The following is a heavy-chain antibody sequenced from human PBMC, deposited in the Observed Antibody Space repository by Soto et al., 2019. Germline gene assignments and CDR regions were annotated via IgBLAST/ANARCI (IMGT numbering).Heavy chain of an antibody. D-gene: IGHD2-21*02. V-gene: IGHV3-23*01. Sequence: DVQLLESGGGLVQPGGSLRLSCAGSGFSFSKYAMIWVRQAPGKGQEWVSGITGSGGTIEYAASVKGRFTISRDNSKNTVHLQMNTLRAEDTAMYYCAKDAVYGDGLWLVADWGQGTLVTVS. CDR2: ITGSGGTI. CDR3: AKDAVYGDGLWLVAD. CDR1: GFSFSKYA. J-gene: IGHJ4*02.